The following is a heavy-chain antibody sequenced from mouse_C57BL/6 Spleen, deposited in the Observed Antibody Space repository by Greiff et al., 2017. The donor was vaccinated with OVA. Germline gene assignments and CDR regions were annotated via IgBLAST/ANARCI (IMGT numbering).Heavy chain of an antibody. J-gene: IGHJ3*01. CDR2: IYPGDGDT. Sequence: VQLQQSGPELVKPGASVKISCKASGYAFSSSWMNWVKQRPGKGLEWIGRIYPGDGDTNYNRKFKGKATLTADKSSSTAYMQLSSLTSEDSAVYFCARKGSLGAWFAYWGQGTLVTVSA. D-gene: IGHD3-1*01. CDR3: ARKGSLGAWFAY. V-gene: IGHV1-82*01. CDR1: GYAFSSSW.